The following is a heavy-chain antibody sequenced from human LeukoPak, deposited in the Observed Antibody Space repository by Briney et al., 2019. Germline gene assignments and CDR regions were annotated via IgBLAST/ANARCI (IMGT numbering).Heavy chain of an antibody. V-gene: IGHV3-21*01. CDR3: ARDLLRYFDWLFDY. CDR1: GFTFSSYS. D-gene: IGHD3-9*01. J-gene: IGHJ4*02. Sequence: GGSLRLSCAASGFTFSSYSMNWVRRAPGKGLEWVSSISSSSSYIYYADSVKGRFTISRDNAKNSLYLQMNSLRAEDTAVYYCARDLLRYFDWLFDYWGQGTLVTVSS. CDR2: ISSSSSYI.